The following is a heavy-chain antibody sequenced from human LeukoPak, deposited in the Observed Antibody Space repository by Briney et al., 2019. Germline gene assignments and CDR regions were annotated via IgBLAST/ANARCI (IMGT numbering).Heavy chain of an antibody. V-gene: IGHV1-46*01. CDR3: ARRSDYYDSSSYRY. Sequence: ASVKVSCKASGYTFTSYYMHWVRQAPGQGLEWMGIINPSGGRTSYAQKFQGRVTMTRDTSINSAYMELSNLTSGDTAVYYCARRSDYYDSSSYRYWGQGSPVTVSS. D-gene: IGHD3-22*01. CDR2: INPSGGRT. J-gene: IGHJ4*02. CDR1: GYTFTSYY.